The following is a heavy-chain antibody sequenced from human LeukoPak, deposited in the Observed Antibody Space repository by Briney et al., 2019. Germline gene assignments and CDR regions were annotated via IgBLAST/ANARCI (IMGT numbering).Heavy chain of an antibody. V-gene: IGHV7-4-1*02. J-gene: IGHJ4*02. CDR2: INTNTGNP. CDR1: GYTFTSYY. Sequence: ASVKVSCKASGYTFTSYYMHWVRQAPGQGLEWMGWINTNTGNPTYAQGFTGRFVFSLDTSVSTAYLQISSLKAEDTAVYYCARDMDSSSWYYFDYWGQGTLVTVSS. D-gene: IGHD6-13*01. CDR3: ARDMDSSSWYYFDY.